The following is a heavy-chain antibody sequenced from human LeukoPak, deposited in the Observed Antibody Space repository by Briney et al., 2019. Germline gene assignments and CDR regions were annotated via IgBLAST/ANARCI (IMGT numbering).Heavy chain of an antibody. CDR2: ISSSGSTI. V-gene: IGHV3-48*02. J-gene: IGHJ4*02. D-gene: IGHD1-14*01. CDR1: GFTFSSYS. Sequence: GGSLRLSCATSGFTFSSYSMSWVRQAPGKGLEWVSYISSSGSTIYYAASVKGRFIISRDNARKSVSLQMNSLRDEDTAVYYCARTTVFDYWGQGTLVTVSS. CDR3: ARTTVFDY.